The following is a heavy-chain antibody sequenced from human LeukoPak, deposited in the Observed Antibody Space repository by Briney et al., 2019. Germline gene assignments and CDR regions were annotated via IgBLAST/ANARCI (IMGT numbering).Heavy chain of an antibody. Sequence: SETLSLTCAVYGESFSGYYWSWIRQPPGKGLEWIGEINHSGSTNYNPSLKSRVTISVDTSKNQFSLKLSSVTAADTAVYYCARAFVRSIAARPYYYGMDVWGQGTTVTVSS. D-gene: IGHD6-6*01. V-gene: IGHV4-34*01. CDR1: GESFSGYY. J-gene: IGHJ6*02. CDR2: INHSGST. CDR3: ARAFVRSIAARPYYYGMDV.